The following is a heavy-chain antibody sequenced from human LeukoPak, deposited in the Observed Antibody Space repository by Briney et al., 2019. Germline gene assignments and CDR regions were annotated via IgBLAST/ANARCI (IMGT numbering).Heavy chain of an antibody. V-gene: IGHV3-74*01. CDR1: GFTFSSYW. Sequence: PGGSLRLSCAASGFTFSSYWMHWVRQAPGKGLVWVSRINSDGSSTNDADSVKGRFTISRDNSKNTLYLQMNSLRAEDTAVYYCARLYVWGSYRLPLDYWGQGTLVTVSS. CDR3: ARLYVWGSYRLPLDY. J-gene: IGHJ4*02. CDR2: INSDGSST. D-gene: IGHD3-16*02.